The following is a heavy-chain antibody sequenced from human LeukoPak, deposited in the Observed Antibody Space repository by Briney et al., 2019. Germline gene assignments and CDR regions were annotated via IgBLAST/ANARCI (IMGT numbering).Heavy chain of an antibody. D-gene: IGHD1-26*01. J-gene: IGHJ4*02. CDR2: IKSKTDGGTT. CDR3: ITLSGSYLED. Sequence: GGSLRLSCAASGFTFSNAWMSWVRQAPGKGLEWVGRIKSKTDGGTTDYAAPVKGRFTISRDDLKDTPYLQMNSLKTEDTAVYYCITLSGSYLEDWGQGTLVTVSS. CDR1: GFTFSNAW. V-gene: IGHV3-15*01.